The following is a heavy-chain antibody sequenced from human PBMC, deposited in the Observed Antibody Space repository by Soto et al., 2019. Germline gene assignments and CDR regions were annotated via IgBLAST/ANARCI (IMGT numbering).Heavy chain of an antibody. CDR3: ARSSAGYGSSWYYFDY. D-gene: IGHD6-13*01. Sequence: QVQLQESGPGLVKPSETLSLTCTVSGGSISTYYWSWIRQPAGKGLEWIGRIYTSGSTNYNPSLQSRVTMSVDTSKNQFSLKPRSVTAADTAVYYWARSSAGYGSSWYYFDYWGQGTLVTVSS. V-gene: IGHV4-4*07. CDR1: GGSISTYY. J-gene: IGHJ4*02. CDR2: IYTSGST.